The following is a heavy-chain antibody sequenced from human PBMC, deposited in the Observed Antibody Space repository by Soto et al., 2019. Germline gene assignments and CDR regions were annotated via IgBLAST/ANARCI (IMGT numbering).Heavy chain of an antibody. V-gene: IGHV3-23*01. D-gene: IGHD2-8*01. J-gene: IGHJ4*02. Sequence: EVQLLESGGGLVQPGGSLRLSCAASGFTFSSYAMSWVRQAPGKGLGWVSAISGSGGSTYYADSVKGRFTISRDNSKNTLYLQMNSLRAEDTAVYYCAKDHLIPFHYFDYWGQGTLVTVSS. CDR1: GFTFSSYA. CDR3: AKDHLIPFHYFDY. CDR2: ISGSGGST.